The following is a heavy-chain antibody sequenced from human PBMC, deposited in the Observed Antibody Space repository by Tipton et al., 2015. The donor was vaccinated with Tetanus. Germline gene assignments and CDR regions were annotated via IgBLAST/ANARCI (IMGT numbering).Heavy chain of an antibody. Sequence: SLRLSCEASGFTFSTYWMHWVRQAPGKGLVWVSRIDSDGSGTTYADSVKGRFTISRDNAKNTLYLQMNSLRAEDTAVCYCVRVLKGAKCSRSSCYGYGMDVWGQGTTVTVSS. CDR3: VRVLKGAKCSRSSCYGYGMDV. CDR2: IDSDGSGT. CDR1: GFTFSTYW. J-gene: IGHJ6*02. V-gene: IGHV3-74*01. D-gene: IGHD2-2*01.